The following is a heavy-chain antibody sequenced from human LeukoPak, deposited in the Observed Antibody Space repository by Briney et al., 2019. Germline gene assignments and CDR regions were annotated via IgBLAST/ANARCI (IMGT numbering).Heavy chain of an antibody. CDR1: GYTFSSYG. Sequence: ASVKVSCKASGYTFSSYGISWVRQAPGQGLEWMGRIIPIFGTANYAQKFQGRVTITTDESTSTAYLELTSLRSEDTAVYYCARDTSSWYECDYWGQGTLVTVSS. CDR3: ARDTSSWYECDY. CDR2: IIPIFGTA. D-gene: IGHD6-13*01. J-gene: IGHJ4*02. V-gene: IGHV1-69*05.